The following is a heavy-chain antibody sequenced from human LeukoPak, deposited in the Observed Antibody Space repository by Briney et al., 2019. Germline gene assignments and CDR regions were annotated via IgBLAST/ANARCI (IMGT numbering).Heavy chain of an antibody. CDR2: MKSNSGDT. CDR3: ARGEYSSSWYPLDY. V-gene: IGHV1-8*01. CDR1: GYTFIGYD. Sequence: GASVKVSCKTSGYTFIGYDINWVGQAPGQGLEWMGWMKSNSGDTHFAQKFQGRLTMTRNTSISTAFMELSSLRSEDTAVYYCARGEYSSSWYPLDYWGQGSLVTVSS. J-gene: IGHJ4*02. D-gene: IGHD6-13*01.